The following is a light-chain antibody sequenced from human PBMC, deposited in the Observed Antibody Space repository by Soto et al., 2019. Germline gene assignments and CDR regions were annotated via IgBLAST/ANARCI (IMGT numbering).Light chain of an antibody. CDR2: DAS. CDR1: QSISSW. Sequence: DIQMTPSPSTLSASVGDRVTITCRASQSISSWLAWYQQKPGKAPKLLIYDASSLESGVPSRFSGSGSGTEFTLTISSLQPDDFATYYCQQYNSYPETFGQGTKGDIK. V-gene: IGKV1-5*01. CDR3: QQYNSYPET. J-gene: IGKJ1*01.